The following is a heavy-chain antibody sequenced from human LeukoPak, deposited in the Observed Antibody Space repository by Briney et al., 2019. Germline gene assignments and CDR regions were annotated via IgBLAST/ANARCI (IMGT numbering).Heavy chain of an antibody. V-gene: IGHV4-39*01. CDR2: VHNVGST. Sequence: SETLSLTCTVSGVSTTNGIYYWAWIRQSPGKGLEWIGSVHNVGSTYYNLSLRSRVTMSIDTSKNQFSLRLNSVTAADTAVYXCARHAEYNSGWHFYLDHWGQGILVTVS. CDR3: ARHAEYNSGWHFYLDH. J-gene: IGHJ4*02. D-gene: IGHD6-19*01. CDR1: GVSTTNGIYY.